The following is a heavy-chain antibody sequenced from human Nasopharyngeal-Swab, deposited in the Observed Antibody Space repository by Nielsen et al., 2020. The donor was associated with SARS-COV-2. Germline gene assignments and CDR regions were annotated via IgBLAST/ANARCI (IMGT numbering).Heavy chain of an antibody. CDR1: GYTFTSYG. Sequence: ASVKVSCKASGYTFTSYGISWVRQAPGQGLEWMGWTSAYNGNTNYAQKLQGRVTMTTDTSTSTAYMELRSLRSDDTAVYYCARVTPTLYDSSGYLFDYWGQGTLVTVSS. CDR2: TSAYNGNT. J-gene: IGHJ4*02. V-gene: IGHV1-18*01. D-gene: IGHD3-22*01. CDR3: ARVTPTLYDSSGYLFDY.